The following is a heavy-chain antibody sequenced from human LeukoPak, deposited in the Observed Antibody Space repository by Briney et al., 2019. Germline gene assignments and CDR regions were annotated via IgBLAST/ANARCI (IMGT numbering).Heavy chain of an antibody. V-gene: IGHV3-30-3*01. J-gene: IGHJ4*02. D-gene: IGHD6-19*01. CDR1: GFTFSSYA. CDR2: ISYDGSNK. CDR3: ANPYSSGWYPFDY. Sequence: GGSLRLSCAASGFTFSSYAMHWVRQAPGKGLEWVAVISYDGSNKYYADSVKGRFTISRDNSKNTLYLQMNSLRAEDTAVYYCANPYSSGWYPFDYWGQGTLVTVSS.